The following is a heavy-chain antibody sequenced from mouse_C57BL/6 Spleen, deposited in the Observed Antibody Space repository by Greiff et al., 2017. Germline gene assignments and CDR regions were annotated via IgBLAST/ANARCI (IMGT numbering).Heavy chain of an antibody. CDR3: ARERDYYGSTYAMDY. V-gene: IGHV5-16*01. CDR2: INYDGSST. J-gene: IGHJ4*01. CDR1: GFTFSDYY. D-gene: IGHD1-1*01. Sequence: EVKLVESEGGLVQPGSSMKLSCTASGFTFSDYYMAWVRQVPEQGLEWVANINYDGSSTYYLDSLKSRFIISRDNATNILYLQMSSLKSEDTATYYCARERDYYGSTYAMDYWGQGTSVTVSS.